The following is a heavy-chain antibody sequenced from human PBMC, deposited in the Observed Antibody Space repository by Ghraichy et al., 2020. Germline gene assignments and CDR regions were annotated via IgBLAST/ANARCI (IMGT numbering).Heavy chain of an antibody. CDR1: GFTFSSYW. CDR3: ARDRREQQLVLRRIPLPRGDGMDV. Sequence: GGSLRLSCAASGFTFSSYWMSWVRQAPGKGLEWVANIKQDGSEKYYVDSVKGRFTISRDNAKNSLYLQMNSLRAEDTAVYYCARDRREQQLVLRRIPLPRGDGMDVWGQGTTVTVSS. J-gene: IGHJ6*02. CDR2: IKQDGSEK. V-gene: IGHV3-7*03. D-gene: IGHD6-13*01.